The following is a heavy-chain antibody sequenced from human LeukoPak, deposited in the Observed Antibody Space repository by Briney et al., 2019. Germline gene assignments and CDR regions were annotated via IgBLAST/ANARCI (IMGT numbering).Heavy chain of an antibody. V-gene: IGHV3-30-3*01. CDR3: ARAIAVAGELDY. CDR2: ISYDGSNK. J-gene: IGHJ4*02. CDR1: GFTFSSYA. D-gene: IGHD6-19*01. Sequence: GGSLRLSCAASGFTFSSYAMHWVHQAPGKGLEWVAVISYDGSNKYYADSVKGRFTISRDNSKNTLYLQMNSLRAEDTAVYYCARAIAVAGELDYWGQGTLVTVSS.